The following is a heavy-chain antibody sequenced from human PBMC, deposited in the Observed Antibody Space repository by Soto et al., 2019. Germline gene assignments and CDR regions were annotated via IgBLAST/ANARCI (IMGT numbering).Heavy chain of an antibody. J-gene: IGHJ4*02. CDR3: AFGYYDILTGGPIDY. Sequence: EVQLLESGGGLVQPGGSLRLSCAASGFTFSSYAMSWVRQAPGKGLEWVSAISGSGGSTYYADSVKGRSTISRDNSKNTLYLKMNSLRAGDTAVYYCAFGYYDILTGGPIDYWGQGTLVTVSS. V-gene: IGHV3-23*01. CDR2: ISGSGGST. D-gene: IGHD3-9*01. CDR1: GFTFSSYA.